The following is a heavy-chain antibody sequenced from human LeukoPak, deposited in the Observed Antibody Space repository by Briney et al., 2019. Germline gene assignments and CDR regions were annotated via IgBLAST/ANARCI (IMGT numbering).Heavy chain of an antibody. CDR2: ISYDGSNK. CDR1: GFTFSSYA. J-gene: IGHJ4*02. Sequence: GGSLRLSCAASGFTFSSYAMHWVRQAPGKGLEWVAVISYDGSNKYYADSVKGRFTISRDNSKNTLYLQMNSLRAEDTAVYYCARAGIAVAGHFDYWGQGTLVTVSS. CDR3: ARAGIAVAGHFDY. D-gene: IGHD6-19*01. V-gene: IGHV3-30*04.